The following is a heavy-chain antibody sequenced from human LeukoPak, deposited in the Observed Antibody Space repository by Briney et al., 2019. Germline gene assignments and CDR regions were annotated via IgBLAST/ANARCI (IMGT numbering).Heavy chain of an antibody. CDR3: ARRCNSDLSHWFDP. CDR1: GGTFSSYA. J-gene: IGHJ5*02. CDR2: IIPIFGTA. D-gene: IGHD4-23*01. Sequence: SVKVSCKASGGTFSSYAISWVRQAPGQGLEWMGGIIPIFGTANYAQKFQGRVTITTDESTSTAYMELSSLRSEDTAVYYCARRCNSDLSHWFDPWGQGTLVTVSS. V-gene: IGHV1-69*05.